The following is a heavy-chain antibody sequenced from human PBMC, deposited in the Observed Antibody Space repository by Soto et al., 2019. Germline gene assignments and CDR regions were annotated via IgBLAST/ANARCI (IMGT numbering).Heavy chain of an antibody. V-gene: IGHV1-46*01. Sequence: ASVKVSCKASGYTFTSYYMHWVRQAPGQGLEWMGIINPSGGSTSYAQKFQGRVTITADESTSTAYMELSSLRSEDTAVYYCARAPGLRFLEWWDRHLKYYYYGMDVWGQGTTVTVSS. CDR3: ARAPGLRFLEWWDRHLKYYYYGMDV. CDR1: GYTFTSYY. CDR2: INPSGGST. D-gene: IGHD3-3*01. J-gene: IGHJ6*02.